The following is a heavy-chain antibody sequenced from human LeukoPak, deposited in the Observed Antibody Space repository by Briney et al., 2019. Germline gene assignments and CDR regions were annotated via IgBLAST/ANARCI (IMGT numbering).Heavy chain of an antibody. V-gene: IGHV3-53*04. CDR3: ARVIWLAVVPGPWFDP. J-gene: IGHJ5*02. CDR1: GFTVSSNY. CDR2: IYSGGST. Sequence: GGPLRLSCAASGFTVSSNYMSWVRQAPGKGLEGVSVIYSGGSTYYADSVKGRFTISRHNSKNTLYLQMNSLRAEDTAVYYCARVIWLAVVPGPWFDPWGQGTLVTVSS. D-gene: IGHD6-19*01.